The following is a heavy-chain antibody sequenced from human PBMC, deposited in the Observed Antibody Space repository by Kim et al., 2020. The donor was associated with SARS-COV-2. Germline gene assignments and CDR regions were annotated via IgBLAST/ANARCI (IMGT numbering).Heavy chain of an antibody. J-gene: IGHJ5*02. D-gene: IGHD3-3*01. Sequence: SLKVRVTTSLDTSKNQFSLKLSSVTAADTAVYYCARGGVDFWSGKNWFDPWGQGTLVTVSS. CDR3: ARGGVDFWSGKNWFDP. V-gene: IGHV4-34*01.